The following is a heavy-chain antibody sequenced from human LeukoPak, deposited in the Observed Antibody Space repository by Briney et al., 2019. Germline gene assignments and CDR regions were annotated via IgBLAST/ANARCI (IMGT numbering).Heavy chain of an antibody. CDR3: ARTSGRERNFDF. V-gene: IGHV3-30-3*01. CDR2: ISYDEATS. Sequence: LSGTSLRLSCAASGFIFANYAMHWVRQAPGKGLEWVSLISYDEATSFYADSMKGRFTVSRDNSNNTLYLHLSGLKTEDTAIYYCARTSGRERNFDFWGQGTLVTVSP. D-gene: IGHD1-26*01. CDR1: GFIFANYA. J-gene: IGHJ4*02.